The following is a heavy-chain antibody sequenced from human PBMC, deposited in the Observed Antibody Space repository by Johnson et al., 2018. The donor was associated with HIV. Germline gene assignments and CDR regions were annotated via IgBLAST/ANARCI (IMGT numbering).Heavy chain of an antibody. Sequence: VQLVESGGGLVKPGGSLKLSCEASGFTFSNVWMHWVRQAPGRGLEWVGRIKSKRDGGAIDYAAPVKGRFTISRDDTKATLYLEMNSLKTEDTAVYYCTTDLELAGLWFGELWDDAFDIWGQGTMVTVSS. CDR2: IKSKRDGGAI. D-gene: IGHD3-10*01. CDR3: TTDLELAGLWFGELWDDAFDI. J-gene: IGHJ3*02. CDR1: GFTFSNVW. V-gene: IGHV3-15*01.